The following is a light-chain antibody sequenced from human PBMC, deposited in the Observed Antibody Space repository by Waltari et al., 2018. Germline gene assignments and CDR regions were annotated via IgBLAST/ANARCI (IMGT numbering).Light chain of an antibody. CDR1: SGDVGGYNF. V-gene: IGLV2-11*01. CDR2: GGN. J-gene: IGLJ2*01. Sequence: QSALTQPRSVSGSPGQSVTISCTGTSGDVGGYNFVSWYQHHPGKAPKVVIYGGNERPSGGPDRFSGSKSGNTASLTISGLQPEDEAEYYCCSYAGSYTLIFGGGTKLTVL. CDR3: CSYAGSYTLI.